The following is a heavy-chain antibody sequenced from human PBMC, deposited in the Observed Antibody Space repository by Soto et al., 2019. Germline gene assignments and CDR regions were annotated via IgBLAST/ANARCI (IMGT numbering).Heavy chain of an antibody. J-gene: IGHJ5*02. D-gene: IGHD3-10*01. CDR1: GGTFSSYA. Sequence: ASVKVSCKASGGTFSSYAISWVRQAPGQGLEWMGGIIPIFGTANYAQKFQGRVTITADESTSTAYMELSSLRSEDTAVYYCASGRLYYGSGSWWFDPWGQGTLVTVSS. CDR3: ASGRLYYGSGSWWFDP. CDR2: IIPIFGTA. V-gene: IGHV1-69*13.